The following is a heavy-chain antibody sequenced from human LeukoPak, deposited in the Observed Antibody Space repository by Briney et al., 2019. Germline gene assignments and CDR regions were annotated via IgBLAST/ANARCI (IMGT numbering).Heavy chain of an antibody. V-gene: IGHV3-66*01. D-gene: IGHD4-23*01. CDR2: IYRVGST. CDR3: AGDGGNNSWYGMDV. Sequence: GGSLRLSCAASGFTVSSNYMSWVRQAPGKGLEWVSIIYRVGSTFYADSVEGRFTISRDNSKNTLYLQMNSLRVEDTAIYYCAGDGGNNSWYGMDVWGQGTTVTVSS. CDR1: GFTVSSNY. J-gene: IGHJ6*02.